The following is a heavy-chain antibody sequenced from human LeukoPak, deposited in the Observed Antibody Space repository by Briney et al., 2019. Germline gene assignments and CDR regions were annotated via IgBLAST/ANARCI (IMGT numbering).Heavy chain of an antibody. J-gene: IGHJ6*03. CDR1: GFTFSSYW. Sequence: PGGSLRLSCAASGFTFSSYWMHWVRQAPGKGLVWVSRINSDGSSTSYADSVKGRFTISRDNAKNTLYLQMNGLRAEDTAVYYCARDPPAIFGVLNYYYMDVWGKGTTVTVSS. CDR2: INSDGSST. D-gene: IGHD3-3*01. CDR3: ARDPPAIFGVLNYYYMDV. V-gene: IGHV3-74*01.